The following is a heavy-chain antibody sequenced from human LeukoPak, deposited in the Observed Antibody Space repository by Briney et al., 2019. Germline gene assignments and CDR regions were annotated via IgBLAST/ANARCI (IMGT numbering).Heavy chain of an antibody. V-gene: IGHV3-48*03. J-gene: IGHJ3*02. CDR3: AREAKSRVVVITTSSSKNDAFDI. CDR2: ISSSGSTI. CDR1: GFTISSYE. D-gene: IGHD3-22*01. Sequence: GGSLRLSCAASGFTISSYEMNWVRQAPGKGLEWISYISSSGSTIYNAESVKGRFTISRDNAKNSLYLQMNSLRAEDTAVYYCAREAKSRVVVITTSSSKNDAFDIWGQGTMVTVSS.